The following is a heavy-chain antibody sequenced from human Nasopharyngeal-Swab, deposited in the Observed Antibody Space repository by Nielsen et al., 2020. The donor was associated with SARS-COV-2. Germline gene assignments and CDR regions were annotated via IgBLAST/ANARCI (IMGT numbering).Heavy chain of an antibody. CDR2: IYYSGSN. D-gene: IGHD3-10*01. CDR3: ARDRRAQSGRGFGEPWNYYGMDV. J-gene: IGHJ6*02. V-gene: IGHV4-31*03. CDR1: GGSISSGGYY. Sequence: SETLSLTCTVSGGSISSGGYYWSWIRQHPGKGLEWIGYIYYSGSNYYNPSLKSRVTISVDTSKNQFSLKLSSVTAAYTAVYYCARDRRAQSGRGFGEPWNYYGMDVWGQGTTVTVSS.